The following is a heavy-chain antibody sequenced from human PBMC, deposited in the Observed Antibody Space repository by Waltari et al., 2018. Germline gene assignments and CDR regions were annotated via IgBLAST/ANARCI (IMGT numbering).Heavy chain of an antibody. V-gene: IGHV7-4-1*02. D-gene: IGHD2-15*01. CDR2: INTNTGKP. CDR1: GYTFINYG. CDR3: ARGDIVIVPAADNWFDP. Sequence: QVQLVQSGSEMKKPGASVKVSRKASGYTFINYGVTWVRQAPGQGLEWMGWINTNTGKPTYDQCFTGRFVFSSDTSVNTAYLQISNLKTEDTAVYYCARGDIVIVPAADNWFDPWGQGTLVTVSS. J-gene: IGHJ5*02.